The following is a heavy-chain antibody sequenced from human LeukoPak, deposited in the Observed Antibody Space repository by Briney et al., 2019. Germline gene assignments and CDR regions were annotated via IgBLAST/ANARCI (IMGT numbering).Heavy chain of an antibody. CDR1: GFTFTDSY. D-gene: IGHD3-10*02. CDR3: AELGITMIGGV. Sequence: GGSLRLSCAATGFTFTDSYMTWVRQAPGKGLEWLSYISGSGDDTNYADSVKGRFTISRDNAKNSLYLQMNSLRAEDTAVYYCAELGITMIGGVWGKGTTVTISS. CDR2: ISGSGDDT. J-gene: IGHJ6*04. V-gene: IGHV3-11*06.